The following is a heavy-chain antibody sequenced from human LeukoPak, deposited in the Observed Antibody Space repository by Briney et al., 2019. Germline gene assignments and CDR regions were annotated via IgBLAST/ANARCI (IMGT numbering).Heavy chain of an antibody. V-gene: IGHV1-2*02. D-gene: IGHD4-11*01. J-gene: IGHJ5*02. Sequence: GASVKVSCKASGYTFTDYYMHWVRQAPGQGLEWMGWINPNRGGTNYAQKFQGRVTMTRDKSISTAYMELSRLRSDDTAVYYCARDYSNYEGGFDPWGQGTLVTVSS. CDR3: ARDYSNYEGGFDP. CDR1: GYTFTDYY. CDR2: INPNRGGT.